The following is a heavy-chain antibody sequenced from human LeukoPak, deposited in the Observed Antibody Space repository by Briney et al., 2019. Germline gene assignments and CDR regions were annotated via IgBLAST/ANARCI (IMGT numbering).Heavy chain of an antibody. V-gene: IGHV1-3*01. Sequence: GASVKVSCKASGYTFTTYTIHWVRQAPGQGLEWMGWINVVNGNTRYSEKFQGRVTIISDTSASTAYMELSSLRSEDTAVYYCARDPSSAVDTAMVTNDYWGQGTLVTVSS. D-gene: IGHD5-18*01. CDR2: INVVNGNT. CDR3: ARDPSSAVDTAMVTNDY. J-gene: IGHJ4*02. CDR1: GYTFTTYT.